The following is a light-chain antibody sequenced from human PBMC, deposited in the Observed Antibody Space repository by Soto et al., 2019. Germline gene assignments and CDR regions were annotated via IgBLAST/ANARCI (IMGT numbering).Light chain of an antibody. CDR2: EVS. V-gene: IGLV2-23*02. CDR3: CSYAGSSTPLI. J-gene: IGLJ1*01. CDR1: SSDVGSYNH. Sequence: QSALTQPASVSGSPGQSITISCTGTSSDVGSYNHVSWYQQHPGKAPKLMIYEVSKRPSGVSNRFSGSKSGNTASLTISGRQDEDEADYYCCSYAGSSTPLIFGTGTKLTVL.